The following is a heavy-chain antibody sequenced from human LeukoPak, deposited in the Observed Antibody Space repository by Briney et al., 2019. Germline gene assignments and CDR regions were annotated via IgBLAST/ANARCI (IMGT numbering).Heavy chain of an antibody. V-gene: IGHV4-59*08. CDR1: GGSISSYY. CDR3: ARTDIVADYYYYGMDV. CDR2: IYYSGST. D-gene: IGHD5-12*01. J-gene: IGHJ6*02. Sequence: SETLSLTCTVSGGSISSYYWSWIRQPPGKGLEWIGYIYYSGSTNYNPSLKSRVTISVDTSKNQSSLKLSSVTAADTAVYYCARTDIVADYYYYGMDVWGQGTTVTVSS.